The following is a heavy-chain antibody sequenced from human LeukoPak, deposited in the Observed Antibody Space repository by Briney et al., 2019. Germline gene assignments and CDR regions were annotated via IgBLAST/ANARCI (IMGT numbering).Heavy chain of an antibody. J-gene: IGHJ4*02. Sequence: GGSLRLSCAASGFTFSKYWMLWVRQAPGKGMESVSRINTDGTVTTYADSVKGRFTVSRDNADNTMFLQMNSVRDEGTAVYYCATKQWLAPPPDSWGQGTPVTVSS. D-gene: IGHD6-19*01. V-gene: IGHV3-74*01. CDR2: INTDGTVT. CDR3: ATKQWLAPPPDS. CDR1: GFTFSKYW.